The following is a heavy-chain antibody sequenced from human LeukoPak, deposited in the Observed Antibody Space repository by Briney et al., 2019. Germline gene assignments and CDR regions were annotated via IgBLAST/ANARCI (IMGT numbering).Heavy chain of an antibody. Sequence: ASVKVSCKASGYTFTGYYMHWVRQAPGQGLEWMGWISAYNGNTNYAQKLQGRVTMTTDTSTSTAYMELRSLRSDDTAVYYCARALGMSGAFDIWGQGTMVTVSS. CDR2: ISAYNGNT. V-gene: IGHV1-18*04. J-gene: IGHJ3*02. CDR1: GYTFTGYY. D-gene: IGHD7-27*01. CDR3: ARALGMSGAFDI.